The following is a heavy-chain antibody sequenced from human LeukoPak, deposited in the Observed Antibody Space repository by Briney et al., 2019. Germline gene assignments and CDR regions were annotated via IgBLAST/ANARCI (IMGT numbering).Heavy chain of an antibody. D-gene: IGHD3-10*01. CDR3: ARDVTYYYGSGSHY. CDR2: ISSSGSTT. V-gene: IGHV3-11*01. Sequence: GSLRLSCAASGFPFSDHYMSWIRQAPGKGLEWVSYISSSGSTTYYADSVKGRFTISRDNAKNSLYLQMNSLRAEDTAVYYCARDVTYYYGSGSHYWGQGTLVTVSS. CDR1: GFPFSDHY. J-gene: IGHJ4*02.